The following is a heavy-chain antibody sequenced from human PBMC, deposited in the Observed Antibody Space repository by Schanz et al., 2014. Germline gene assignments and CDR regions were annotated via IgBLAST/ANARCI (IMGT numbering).Heavy chain of an antibody. Sequence: QGQLVQSGAEVKKPGASVKVSCKASGYTFTSYGITWVRQAPGQGLEWMGGISAYNGHTTYAQKFQGRVTMTTDTSASTAYMELRNVRYDDTAMYYCARGNPYCSSTSCSGLDAYDVWGQGTLVTVSS. CDR3: ARGNPYCSSTSCSGLDAYDV. V-gene: IGHV1-18*01. CDR1: GYTFTSYG. J-gene: IGHJ3*01. CDR2: ISAYNGHT. D-gene: IGHD2-2*01.